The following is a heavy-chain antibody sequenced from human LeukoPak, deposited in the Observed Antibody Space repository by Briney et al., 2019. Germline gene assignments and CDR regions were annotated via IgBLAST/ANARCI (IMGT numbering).Heavy chain of an antibody. J-gene: IGHJ5*02. V-gene: IGHV1-2*02. D-gene: IGHD2-21*01. CDR3: ARGYCGGDCYSHNWFDP. Sequence: ASVKVSCKASGYTSTGYYMHWVRQAPGQGLEWMGWINPNSGGTNYAQKFQGRVTMTRDTSISTAYMELSRLRSDDTAVYYCARGYCGGDCYSHNWFDPWGQGTLVTVSS. CDR2: INPNSGGT. CDR1: GYTSTGYY.